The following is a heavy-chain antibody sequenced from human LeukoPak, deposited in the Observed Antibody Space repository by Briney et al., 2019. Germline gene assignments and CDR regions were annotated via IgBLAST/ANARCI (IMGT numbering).Heavy chain of an antibody. CDR1: GLTFSSYE. J-gene: IGHJ4*02. Sequence: GGSLRLSCAASGLTFSSYEMNWVRHAPGKGLEWVSYISSGGGTIYYVDSVKGRFTISRDSAKNSLYLQMNSLRAEDTAVYYCATGPYSGSHYGGYGGQGTLVTVSA. CDR2: ISSGGGTI. CDR3: ATGPYSGSHYGGY. V-gene: IGHV3-48*03. D-gene: IGHD1-26*01.